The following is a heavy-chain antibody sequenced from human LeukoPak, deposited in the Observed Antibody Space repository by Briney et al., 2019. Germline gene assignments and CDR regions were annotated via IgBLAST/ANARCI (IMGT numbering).Heavy chain of an antibody. CDR2: IISSSSYI. J-gene: IGHJ6*03. CDR3: ARDQRSTSNYYYYYYMDV. V-gene: IGHV3-21*01. Sequence: GGSLRLSCAASGFTFSSYSMNWVRQAPGKGLEWVSSIISSSSYIYYADSVKGRFTISRDNAKNSLYLQMNRLRAEDTAVYYCARDQRSTSNYYYYYYMDVWGKGNTVTVSS. CDR1: GFTFSSYS. D-gene: IGHD2-2*01.